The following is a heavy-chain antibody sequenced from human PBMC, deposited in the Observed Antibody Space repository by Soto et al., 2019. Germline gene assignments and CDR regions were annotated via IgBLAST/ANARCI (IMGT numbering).Heavy chain of an antibody. CDR1: GYTFTSYD. CDR3: ARIRGDIVVVPAADYYYYMDV. Sequence: ASVKVSCKASGYTFTSYDINWVRQATGQGLEWMGWMNPNSGNTGYAQKFQGRVTMTRHTSIRTAYMELSSLRSEDTAVYYCARIRGDIVVVPAADYYYYMDVWGKGTTVTVSS. CDR2: MNPNSGNT. D-gene: IGHD2-2*01. V-gene: IGHV1-8*01. J-gene: IGHJ6*03.